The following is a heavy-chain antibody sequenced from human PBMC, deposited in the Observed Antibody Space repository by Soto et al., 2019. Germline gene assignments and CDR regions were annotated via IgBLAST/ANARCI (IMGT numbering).Heavy chain of an antibody. CDR1: GGSFSGYY. V-gene: IGHV4-34*01. Sequence: SETLSLTCAFYGGSFSGYYWSLIRQPPGKGLEWIGEINHSGSTNYNPSLKSRVTISVDTSKNQFSLKLSSVTAADTAVYYCARAEKTNSYYDFWSGYYTGSYYYYYMDVWGKGTTVTVSS. D-gene: IGHD3-3*01. J-gene: IGHJ6*03. CDR3: ARAEKTNSYYDFWSGYYTGSYYYYYMDV. CDR2: INHSGST.